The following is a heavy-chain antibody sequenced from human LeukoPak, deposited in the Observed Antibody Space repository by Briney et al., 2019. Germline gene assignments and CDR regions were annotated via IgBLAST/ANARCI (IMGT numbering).Heavy chain of an antibody. D-gene: IGHD4/OR15-4a*01. Sequence: SETLSLTCYVSGGSISGHYWSWIRQPPGKGLEWIGYIYYSGTTSYKPSLRSRVTMSVDTSKNQFSLRLNSVTAADTAVYYCARMGAIAGASANPDHWGQGTLVTVSS. V-gene: IGHV4-59*11. CDR2: IYYSGTT. CDR3: ARMGAIAGASANPDH. CDR1: GGSISGHY. J-gene: IGHJ4*02.